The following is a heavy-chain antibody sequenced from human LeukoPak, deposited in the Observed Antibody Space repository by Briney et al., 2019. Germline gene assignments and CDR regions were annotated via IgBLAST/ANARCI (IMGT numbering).Heavy chain of an antibody. CDR1: GYTFTSYG. D-gene: IGHD6-13*01. V-gene: IGHV1-18*01. CDR3: ARVRSWLNSFDY. Sequence: VASVKVSCKASGYTFTSYGISWARQAPGQGLEWMGWISAYNGNTNYALKLQGRVTMTTDTSTSTAYMELRSLRSDDTAVYYCARVRSWLNSFDYWGQGTLVTVSS. CDR2: ISAYNGNT. J-gene: IGHJ4*02.